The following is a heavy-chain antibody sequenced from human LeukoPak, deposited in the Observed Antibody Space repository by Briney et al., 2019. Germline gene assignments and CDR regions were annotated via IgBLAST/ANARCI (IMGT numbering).Heavy chain of an antibody. CDR3: ARHRSGWLQSSFDY. CDR2: INHSGST. Sequence: SETLSLTCAVYGGSFSGYYWSWIRQPPGKGPEWIGEINHSGSTNYNPSLKSRVTISVDTSKNQFSLKLSSVTAADTAVYYCARHRSGWLQSSFDYWGQGTLVTVSS. J-gene: IGHJ4*02. V-gene: IGHV4-34*01. D-gene: IGHD5-24*01. CDR1: GGSFSGYY.